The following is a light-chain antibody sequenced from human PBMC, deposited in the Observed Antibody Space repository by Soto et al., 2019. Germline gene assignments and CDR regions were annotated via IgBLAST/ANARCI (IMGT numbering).Light chain of an antibody. CDR2: EGT. V-gene: IGLV2-23*01. J-gene: IGLJ1*01. CDR3: CSYAGGATYV. Sequence: QSALTQPASVSGSPGQSITISCTGTSSNIGTYNAVSWYQQHPGKAPKLMIYEGTKRPSGVSNRFSGSKSGNTASLTISGLQAEDEADYYCCSYAGGATYVFGTGTKVTVL. CDR1: SSNIGTYNA.